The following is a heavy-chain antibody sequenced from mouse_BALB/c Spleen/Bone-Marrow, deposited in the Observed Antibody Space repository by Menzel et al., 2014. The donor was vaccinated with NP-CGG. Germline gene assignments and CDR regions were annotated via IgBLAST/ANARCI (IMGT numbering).Heavy chain of an antibody. V-gene: IGHV1-87*01. CDR2: IYPGDGDT. Sequence: QVQLQQSGAELARPGASVKLSCKASGYTFTSYWMQWVKQRPGQGLEWIGAIYPGDGDTRYTQKSKGKATLTADKSSSTAYMQLSSLASEDSAVYYCARGDYETWFAYWGQGTLVTVSA. CDR3: ARGDYETWFAY. J-gene: IGHJ3*01. CDR1: GYTFTSYW. D-gene: IGHD2-4*01.